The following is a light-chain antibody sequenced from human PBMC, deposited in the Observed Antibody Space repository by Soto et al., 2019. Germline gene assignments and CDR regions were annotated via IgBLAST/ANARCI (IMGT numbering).Light chain of an antibody. CDR2: EVT. V-gene: IGLV2-14*01. CDR1: SGDIGSYNR. J-gene: IGLJ3*02. CDR3: SSYTDRSTNTWV. Sequence: QSVLTQPASVSGSPGQSITISCTGTSGDIGSYNRVSWYQQHPGKAPKLIIYEVTDRPSGVSNRFSGSKSGNTASLTISGLQAEDEAEYYCSSYTDRSTNTWVFGGGTKLTVL.